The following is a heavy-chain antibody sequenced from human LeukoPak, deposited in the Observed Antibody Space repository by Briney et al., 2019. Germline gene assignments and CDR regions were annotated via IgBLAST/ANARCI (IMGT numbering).Heavy chain of an antibody. CDR2: IYSGGST. Sequence: GGSLRLSCAASGFTVSSNYMSWVRQAPGKGLEWVSVIYSGGSTYYADSVKGRFTISRDNSKNTLYLQMNSLRAEGTAVYYCARGSGLAAFDIWGQGTMVTVSS. CDR1: GFTVSSNY. J-gene: IGHJ3*02. V-gene: IGHV3-53*01. D-gene: IGHD3-3*01. CDR3: ARGSGLAAFDI.